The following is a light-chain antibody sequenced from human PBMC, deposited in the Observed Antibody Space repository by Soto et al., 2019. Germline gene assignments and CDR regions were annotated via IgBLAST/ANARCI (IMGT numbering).Light chain of an antibody. V-gene: IGLV2-14*01. Sequence: QSALTQPASVSGSPGQSITISCTGTSSDVGGYDYVSWYQQHPGKAPKLMIYDVSNRPSGVSNRFSGSKSGNTAFLTISGLLAEDEADYYCSLYTSSSTLVFGGGTQLTVL. CDR2: DVS. CDR3: SLYTSSSTLV. J-gene: IGLJ3*02. CDR1: SSDVGGYDY.